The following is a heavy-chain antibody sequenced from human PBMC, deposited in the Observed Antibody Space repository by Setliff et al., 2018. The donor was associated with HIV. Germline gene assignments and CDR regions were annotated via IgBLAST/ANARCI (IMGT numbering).Heavy chain of an antibody. D-gene: IGHD3-10*01. CDR2: IFPSGTT. CDR3: ARDRSNYGSGSSAYNWFDP. CDR1: GGSISSYY. J-gene: IGHJ5*02. Sequence: PSETLSLTCTVSGGSISSYYWSWLRQPAGKGLEWIGRIFPSGTTDYNPSLKSRVTMSIDTSKDQFSLNLKSVTAADTAAYFCARDRSNYGSGSSAYNWFDPWGQGNQVTVSS. V-gene: IGHV4-4*07.